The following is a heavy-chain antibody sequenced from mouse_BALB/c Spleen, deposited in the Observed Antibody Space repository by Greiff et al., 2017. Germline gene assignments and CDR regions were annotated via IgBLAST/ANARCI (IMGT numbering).Heavy chain of an antibody. Sequence: EVQGVESGGGLVKPGGSLKLSCAASGFTFSDYYMYWVRQTPEKRLEWVATISDGGSYTYYPDSVKGRFTISRDNAKNNLYLQMSSLKSEDTAMYYCARGDGYIDYWGQGTTLTVSS. J-gene: IGHJ2*01. V-gene: IGHV5-4*02. D-gene: IGHD2-3*01. CDR1: GFTFSDYY. CDR3: ARGDGYIDY. CDR2: ISDGGSYT.